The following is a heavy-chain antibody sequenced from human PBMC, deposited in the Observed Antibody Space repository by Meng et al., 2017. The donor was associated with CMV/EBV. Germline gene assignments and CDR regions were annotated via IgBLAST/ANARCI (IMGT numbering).Heavy chain of an antibody. J-gene: IGHJ6*02. V-gene: IGHV3-33*01. CDR1: GFTFNSYG. CDR2: IWYDGSNK. D-gene: IGHD6-19*01. CDR3: AREERSGWKYYYGMDV. Sequence: GESLKISCAASGFTFNSYGMHWVRQAPGKGLEWVAVIWYDGSNKYYADSVKGRFTISRDNSKNTLYLQMNSLRAEDTAVYYCAREERSGWKYYYGMDVWGQGTTVTVSS.